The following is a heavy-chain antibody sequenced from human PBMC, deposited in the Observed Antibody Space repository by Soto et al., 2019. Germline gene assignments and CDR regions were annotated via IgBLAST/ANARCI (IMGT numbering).Heavy chain of an antibody. D-gene: IGHD6-13*01. CDR3: TRSEIVAAGTGPFHY. J-gene: IGHJ4*02. Sequence: EVQLVESGGGLVKPGGSLRLSCVASGFTFSSYTMNWVRQAPGEGLEWVLAISSDGNSRYYADSVKGRFTISRDSASTSLYLRMNSPRDEDTAVYYCTRSEIVAAGTGPFHYWGQGTLVTVSS. CDR1: GFTFSSYT. CDR2: ISSDGNSR. V-gene: IGHV3-21*01.